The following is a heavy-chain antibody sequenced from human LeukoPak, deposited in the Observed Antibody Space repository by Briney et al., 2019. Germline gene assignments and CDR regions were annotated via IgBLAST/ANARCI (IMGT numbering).Heavy chain of an antibody. CDR2: ISSSGSPI. Sequence: GGSPRLSCAASGFKFTSYSMNWVRQAPGKGLEWISYISSSGSPIYYADSVKGRLTISRDDAKKSSDLQMTNLTAEDTAVYFCARGSRFDYWGQGAPVTVSS. V-gene: IGHV3-48*04. J-gene: IGHJ4*02. CDR3: ARGSRFDY. CDR1: GFKFTSYS.